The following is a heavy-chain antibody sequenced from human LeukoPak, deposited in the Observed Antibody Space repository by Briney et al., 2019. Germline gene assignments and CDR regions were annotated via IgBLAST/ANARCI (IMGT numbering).Heavy chain of an antibody. CDR2: INPSGGST. CDR3: ARDTIFGVVLLDY. V-gene: IGHV1-46*01. J-gene: IGHJ4*02. D-gene: IGHD3-3*01. CDR1: GYTFTSYY. Sequence: GASVKVSCKASGYTFTSYYMHWVRQAPGQGLEWMGIINPSGGSTNYAQKLQGRVTMTTDTSTSTAYMELRSLRSDDTAVYYCARDTIFGVVLLDYWGQGTLVTVSS.